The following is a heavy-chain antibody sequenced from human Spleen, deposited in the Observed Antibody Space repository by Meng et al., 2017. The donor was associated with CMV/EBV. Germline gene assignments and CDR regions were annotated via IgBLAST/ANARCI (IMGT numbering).Heavy chain of an antibody. Sequence: GESLKISYKGSGYSFTSYWIGWVRQMPGKGLEWMGIIYPGDSDTRYSPSFQGQVTISADKSISTAYLQWSSLKASDTAMYYCARRNYYGSGSYDTALGYWGQGTLVTVSS. CDR3: ARRNYYGSGSYDTALGY. D-gene: IGHD3-10*01. J-gene: IGHJ4*02. CDR2: IYPGDSDT. CDR1: GYSFTSYW. V-gene: IGHV5-51*01.